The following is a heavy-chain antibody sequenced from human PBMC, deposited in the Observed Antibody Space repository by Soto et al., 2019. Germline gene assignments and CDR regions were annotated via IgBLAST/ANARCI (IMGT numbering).Heavy chain of an antibody. CDR3: AREYSSSWYERYYDGMDV. Sequence: ASVKLSCKASGYTFTSYGISWVRQAPGQGHEWMGWISAYNGNTNYAQKLQGRVTMTTDTSTSTAYMELRSLRSDDTAVYYCAREYSSSWYERYYDGMDVWGQGTTDTGSS. D-gene: IGHD6-13*01. CDR2: ISAYNGNT. V-gene: IGHV1-18*01. CDR1: GYTFTSYG. J-gene: IGHJ6*02.